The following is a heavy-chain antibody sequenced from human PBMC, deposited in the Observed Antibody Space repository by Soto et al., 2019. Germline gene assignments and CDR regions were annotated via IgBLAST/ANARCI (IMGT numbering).Heavy chain of an antibody. CDR1: GFTFSSYS. Sequence: EVQLVESGGGLVKPGGSLRLSCAASGFTFSSYSMNWVRQAPGKGLEWVSSISSSSSYIYYADSVKGRFTISRDNAKNSLYLQMNSLRAEDTAVYYCARAPSDAMGPFDYWGQGTLVTVSS. D-gene: IGHD1-26*01. J-gene: IGHJ4*02. CDR2: ISSSSSYI. CDR3: ARAPSDAMGPFDY. V-gene: IGHV3-21*01.